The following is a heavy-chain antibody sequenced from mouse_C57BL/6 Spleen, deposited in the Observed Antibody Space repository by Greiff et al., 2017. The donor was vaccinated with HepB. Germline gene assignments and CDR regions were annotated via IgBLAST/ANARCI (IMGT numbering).Heavy chain of an antibody. CDR2: IYPGSGNT. CDR1: GYTFTDYY. V-gene: IGHV1-76*01. D-gene: IGHD2-4*01. J-gene: IGHJ3*01. Sequence: QVQLQQSGAELVRPGASVKLSCKASGYTFTDYYINWVKQRPGQGLEWIARIYPGSGNTYYNEKFKGKATLTAEKSSSTAYMQLSSLTSEDSAVYFCAREGYDYDGAWFAYWGQGTLVTVSA. CDR3: AREGYDYDGAWFAY.